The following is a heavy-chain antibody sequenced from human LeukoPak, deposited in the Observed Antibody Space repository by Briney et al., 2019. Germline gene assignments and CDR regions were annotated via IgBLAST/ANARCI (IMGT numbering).Heavy chain of an antibody. J-gene: IGHJ5*02. Sequence: ASVKVSCKASGGTFSSYAISWVRQAPGQGLEWMGWINPNSGGTNYAQKFQGRVTMTRDTSISTAYMELSRLRSDDTAVYYCARDLGSIAARGRANNWFDPWGQGTLVTVSS. CDR1: GGTFSSYA. CDR3: ARDLGSIAARGRANNWFDP. CDR2: INPNSGGT. V-gene: IGHV1-2*02. D-gene: IGHD6-6*01.